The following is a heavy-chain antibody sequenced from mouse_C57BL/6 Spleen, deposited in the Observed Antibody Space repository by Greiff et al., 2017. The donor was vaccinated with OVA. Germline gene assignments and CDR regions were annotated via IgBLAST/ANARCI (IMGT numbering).Heavy chain of an antibody. CDR3: AREGDYYAMDY. CDR2: ISDGGSYT. J-gene: IGHJ4*01. V-gene: IGHV5-4*01. CDR1: GFTFSSYA. Sequence: DVQLVESGGGLVKPGGSLKLSCAASGFTFSSYAMSWVSQTPEKRLEWVATISDGGSYTYYPDNVKGRFTISRDNAKNHLFLQMSHLKSEDTAMYYCAREGDYYAMDYWGQGASVTVSS.